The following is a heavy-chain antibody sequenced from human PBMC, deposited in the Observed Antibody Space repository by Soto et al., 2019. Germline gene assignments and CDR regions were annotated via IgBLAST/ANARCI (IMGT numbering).Heavy chain of an antibody. CDR3: WKGWGGSTSCPSEFEC. V-gene: IGHV3-23*01. J-gene: IGHJ4*02. D-gene: IGHD2-2*01. CDR1: GFTFSESA. Sequence: EVQLLESGGGLVQPGGSLRLSCAASGFTFSESAMGWVRQAPGKGLEWVSGITKSGSNTYYPDSVRGRFTISRDNSKDTLYLQLNRLRAEDTAVYYCWKGWGGSTSCPSEFECWGQGTLVTVSS. CDR2: ITKSGSNT.